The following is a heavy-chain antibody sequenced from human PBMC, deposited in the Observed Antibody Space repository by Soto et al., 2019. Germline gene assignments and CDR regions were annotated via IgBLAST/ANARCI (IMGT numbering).Heavy chain of an antibody. J-gene: IGHJ6*02. CDR2: VNPNSGGT. CDR1: GYTFTDYY. CDR3: AREGAATANYGMDV. V-gene: IGHV1-2*04. D-gene: IGHD2-15*01. Sequence: QVQLVQSGAEVKKPGASVKVSCKASGYTFTDYYIHWVRQAPGQGLEWMGWVNPNSGGTNYAQKFQGWVTMTRDTSISTVYMELSSLKSDDVAVYYCAREGAATANYGMDVWGQGTTVTVSS.